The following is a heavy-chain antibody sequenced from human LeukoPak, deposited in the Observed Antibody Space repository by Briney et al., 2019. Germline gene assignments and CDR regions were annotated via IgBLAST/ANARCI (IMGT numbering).Heavy chain of an antibody. Sequence: ASVKVSCKASGGTFSSYAISWVRQAPGQGLEWMGGIIPIFGTANYAQKFQGRVTITTDESTSTAYMELSSLRSEDTAVYYCALVVVPAATPSYYYYMDVWGKGTTVTVSS. CDR1: GGTFSSYA. CDR3: ALVVVPAATPSYYYYMDV. J-gene: IGHJ6*03. D-gene: IGHD2-2*01. CDR2: IIPIFGTA. V-gene: IGHV1-69*05.